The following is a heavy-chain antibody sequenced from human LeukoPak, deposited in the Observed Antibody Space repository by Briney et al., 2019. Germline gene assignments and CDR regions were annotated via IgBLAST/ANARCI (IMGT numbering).Heavy chain of an antibody. Sequence: ASVKVSCNASGYTFTGYYMHWVRQAPGQGLEWMGWINPNSGGTNYAQKFQGRVTMTRDMSTSTVYMELSSLRSEDTAVYYCARGPPYYYDSSGCYWFDYWGQGTLVTVSS. J-gene: IGHJ4*02. V-gene: IGHV1-2*02. CDR3: ARGPPYYYDSSGCYWFDY. D-gene: IGHD3-22*01. CDR1: GYTFTGYY. CDR2: INPNSGGT.